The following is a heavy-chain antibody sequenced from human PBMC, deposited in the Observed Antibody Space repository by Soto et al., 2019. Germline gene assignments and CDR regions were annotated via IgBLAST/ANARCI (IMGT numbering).Heavy chain of an antibody. CDR1: GFTFISYW. V-gene: IGHV3-74*01. D-gene: IGHD4-17*01. Sequence: GGSLRLSCAASGFTFISYWMHWVRQAPGKGLVWVSRINSDGSSTSYADSVKGRFTISRDNAKNTLYLQMNSLRAEDTAVYYCARHDYGDSDAFDIWGQGTMVTVSS. CDR2: INSDGSST. CDR3: ARHDYGDSDAFDI. J-gene: IGHJ3*02.